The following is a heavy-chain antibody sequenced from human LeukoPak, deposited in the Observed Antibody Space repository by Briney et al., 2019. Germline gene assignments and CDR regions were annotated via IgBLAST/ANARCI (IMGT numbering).Heavy chain of an antibody. V-gene: IGHV1-69*10. J-gene: IGHJ4*02. CDR3: AVVVAATLYYFDY. CDR1: GGTFSSYA. CDR2: IIPILGTA. D-gene: IGHD2-15*01. Sequence: SVKVSCKASGGTFSSYAISWVRQAPGQGLEWMGGIIPILGTANYAQKFQGRVTITADKSTSTAYMELSSLRSEDTAVYYCAVVVAATLYYFDYWGQGTLVTVSS.